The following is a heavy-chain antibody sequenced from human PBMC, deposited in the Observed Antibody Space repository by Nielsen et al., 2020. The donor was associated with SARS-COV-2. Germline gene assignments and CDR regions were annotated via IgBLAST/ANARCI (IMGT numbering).Heavy chain of an antibody. CDR2: ISAYNGNT. J-gene: IGHJ4*02. CDR3: ARDALVMPSTMRF. V-gene: IGHV1-18*01. CDR1: GYTFTNDG. Sequence: ASVKVSCKASGYTFTNDGFSWVRQAPGQGLEGMGWISAYNGNTKYAQNFQGRVTLTTDTSTTTGYMELRALRSDDTAVYYCARDALVMPSTMRFWGQGTLVTVSS. D-gene: IGHD3-22*01.